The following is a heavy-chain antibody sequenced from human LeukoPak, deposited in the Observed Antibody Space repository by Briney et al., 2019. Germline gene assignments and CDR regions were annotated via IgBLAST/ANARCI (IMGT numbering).Heavy chain of an antibody. CDR2: ISYDGSNK. V-gene: IGHV3-30*04. D-gene: IGHD2-2*02. CDR1: GFTFSSYA. Sequence: GGSLRLSCAASGFTFSSYAMHWVRQAPGKGLEWVAVISYDGSNKYYADSVKGRFTISRDNSKNTLYLQMNSLRAEDTAVYYCARVPRYCSSTSCYTAPYYYYYMDVWGKGTTVTVSS. J-gene: IGHJ6*03. CDR3: ARVPRYCSSTSCYTAPYYYYYMDV.